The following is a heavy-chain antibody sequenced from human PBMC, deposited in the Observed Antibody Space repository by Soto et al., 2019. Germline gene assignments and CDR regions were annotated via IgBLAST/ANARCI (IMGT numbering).Heavy chain of an antibody. CDR3: AGYCSSTSCYVSRGGFDP. D-gene: IGHD2-2*01. CDR2: ISYDGSNK. V-gene: IGHV3-30-3*01. J-gene: IGHJ5*02. Sequence: QVQLVESGGGVVQPGRSLRLSCAASGFTFSSYAMHWVRQAPGKGLEWVAVISYDGSNKYYADSVKGRFTISRDNSKNTLYLQMNRLRAEDTAVYYGAGYCSSTSCYVSRGGFDPWGQGTLVTVSS. CDR1: GFTFSSYA.